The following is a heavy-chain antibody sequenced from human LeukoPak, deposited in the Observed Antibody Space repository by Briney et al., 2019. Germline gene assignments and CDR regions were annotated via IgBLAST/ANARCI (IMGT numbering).Heavy chain of an antibody. CDR3: ARGGSPIHYYYMDV. CDR2: INSDETRI. V-gene: IGHV3-74*03. J-gene: IGHJ6*03. Sequence: PGGSLRLSCAASGFTFSTSWMHWARQAPGKGLVWVSRINSDETRIMYADSVKGRFTISRDNAKNTLFLQMNSLRAEDAAVYYCARGGSPIHYYYMDVWGKGTTVTISS. D-gene: IGHD5-12*01. CDR1: GFTFSTSW.